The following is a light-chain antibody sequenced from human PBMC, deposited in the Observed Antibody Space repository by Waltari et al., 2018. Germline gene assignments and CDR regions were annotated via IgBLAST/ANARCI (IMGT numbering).Light chain of an antibody. CDR2: QDS. CDR3: QAWDSSTGV. CDR1: NLGENY. J-gene: IGLJ1*01. Sequence: SYELTPPPSVSVSPGQTASITCSGANLGENYACWYQQKPGQSPVLVIYQDSKRPSGIPERFSGSNSGNTATLTISGTQAMDEADYYCQAWDSSTGVFGTGTKVTVL. V-gene: IGLV3-1*01.